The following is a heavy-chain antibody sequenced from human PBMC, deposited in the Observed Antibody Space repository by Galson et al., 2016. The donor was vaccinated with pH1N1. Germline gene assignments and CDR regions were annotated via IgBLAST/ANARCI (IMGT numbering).Heavy chain of an antibody. V-gene: IGHV3-43*01. CDR3: AKEIQRGSYGMDV. CDR2: VNWDGTST. Sequence: SLRLSCAASGFSFHDYTMHWVRQSPGKGLEWVSLVNWDGTSTYYADYVRGRSTVSRDNSKNSLYLQMNSLRSEDTALYYCAKEIQRGSYGMDVWGRGTTVTVSS. CDR1: GFSFHDYT. J-gene: IGHJ6*02. D-gene: IGHD3-16*01.